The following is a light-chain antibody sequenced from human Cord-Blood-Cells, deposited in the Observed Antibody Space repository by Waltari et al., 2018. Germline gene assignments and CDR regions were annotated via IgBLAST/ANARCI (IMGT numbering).Light chain of an antibody. J-gene: IGKJ3*01. V-gene: IGKV3-20*01. Sequence: EIVLTQSPGTLSLSPGERATLSCRASQSVSSSYLAWYQQKPGQAPRLLIYGASSMATGIPDMFSGSGSVTDFTLTISRLEPEDFAVYYCQQYGSSPQAVFTFGPGTKVDIK. CDR1: QSVSSSY. CDR2: GAS. CDR3: QQYGSSPQAVFT.